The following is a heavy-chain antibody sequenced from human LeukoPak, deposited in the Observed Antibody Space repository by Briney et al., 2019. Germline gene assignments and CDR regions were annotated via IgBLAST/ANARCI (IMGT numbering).Heavy chain of an antibody. V-gene: IGHV4-30-4*01. CDR2: IYYSGST. CDR3: ARGQERWLQLDY. Sequence: SETLSLTCTVSGGSISSGDYYWSWIRQPPGKGLEWIGYIYYSGSTYYNPSLKSRVTISVDTSKNQFSLKLSSVTAADTAVYYCARGQERWLQLDYWGQGTLVTVSS. D-gene: IGHD5-24*01. CDR1: GGSISSGDYY. J-gene: IGHJ4*02.